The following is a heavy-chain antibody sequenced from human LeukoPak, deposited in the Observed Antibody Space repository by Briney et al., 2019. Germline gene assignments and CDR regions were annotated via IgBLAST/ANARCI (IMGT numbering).Heavy chain of an antibody. V-gene: IGHV4-61*01. J-gene: IGHJ4*02. CDR3: ARGPPRYESSAYYSLAFDF. Sequence: SETLSLTCTVSGGSVSSGSYYWSWIRQPPGKGLEWIGYIYYSGSTNYNPSLKSRVTISVDTPKNQFSLKLSSVTAADTAVYYCARGPPRYESSAYYSLAFDFWGQGTLVTVSS. CDR2: IYYSGST. D-gene: IGHD3-22*01. CDR1: GGSVSSGSYY.